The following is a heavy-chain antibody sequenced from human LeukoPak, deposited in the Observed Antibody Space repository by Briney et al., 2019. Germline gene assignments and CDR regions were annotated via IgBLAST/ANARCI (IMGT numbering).Heavy chain of an antibody. V-gene: IGHV4-59*01. CDR1: GGSISSYY. CDR2: IYYSGST. D-gene: IGHD1-26*01. CDR3: ARDATYGRAWFDP. Sequence: SETLSLTCTVSGGSISSYYWSWLRQPPGKGLEWIGYIYYSGSTNYNPSLKSRVTISVDTSKNQFSLKLSSVTAADTAVYYCARDATYGRAWFDPWGQGTLVTVSS. J-gene: IGHJ5*02.